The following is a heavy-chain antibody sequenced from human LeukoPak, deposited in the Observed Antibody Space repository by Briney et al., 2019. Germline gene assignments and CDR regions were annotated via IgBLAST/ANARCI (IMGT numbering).Heavy chain of an antibody. V-gene: IGHV1/OR15-3*02. Sequence: AASVKVSCKSSGYSFTDYFLHWVRQAPGQGLEWMGWINAADGNTKYSQKFQGRVIITRDSSANTAYMELSSLTSEDSAVYYCASSRSKRITTNRGVREYYYGMDVWGQGTTVTVSS. CDR2: INAADGNT. CDR1: GYSFTDYF. J-gene: IGHJ6*02. D-gene: IGHD3-10*01. CDR3: ASSRSKRITTNRGVREYYYGMDV.